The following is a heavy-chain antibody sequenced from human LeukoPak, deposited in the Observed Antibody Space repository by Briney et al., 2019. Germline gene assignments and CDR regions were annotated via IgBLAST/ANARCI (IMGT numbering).Heavy chain of an antibody. Sequence: PGGSLTLFCAASGLTFGSYWMTWVRQAPGEGLECVANIKPDGSEKYYVDSVEGRFTISRDNAKNSLFLEMNSLRPEDTAVYYCARGRVAVAGSYEYWGQGTLVTVSS. CDR3: ARGRVAVAGSYEY. D-gene: IGHD6-19*01. V-gene: IGHV3-7*05. CDR1: GLTFGSYW. CDR2: IKPDGSEK. J-gene: IGHJ4*02.